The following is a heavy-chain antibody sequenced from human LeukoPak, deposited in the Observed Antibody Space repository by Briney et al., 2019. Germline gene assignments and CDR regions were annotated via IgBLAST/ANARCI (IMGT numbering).Heavy chain of an antibody. CDR2: LYTGGRT. Sequence: GGSLRLSCAASGFTVSSNYMSWVRQAPGKGLEWVSVLYTGGRTYYADSVKGRFTISRDNSKNTLYLQLNSLRAEDTAVYYCARQPTTVTTRDAFDIWGQGTMVTVSS. V-gene: IGHV3-53*01. J-gene: IGHJ3*02. CDR3: ARQPTTVTTRDAFDI. CDR1: GFTVSSNY. D-gene: IGHD4-17*01.